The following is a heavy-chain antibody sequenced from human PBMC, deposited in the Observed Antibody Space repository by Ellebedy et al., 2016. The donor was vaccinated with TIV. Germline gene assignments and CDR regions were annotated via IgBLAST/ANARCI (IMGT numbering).Heavy chain of an antibody. CDR1: GFSLSTSGMC. Sequence: SGPTLVXPTPTLTLTCTVSGFSLSTSGMCVSWIRQPPGEALEWLARIDWVDDKYYGTSLKTRLTISKDTSKNQVVLTMTNMDPVDTATYYCARTAAYSGMEVRDFDYWGQGTLVTVSS. J-gene: IGHJ4*02. D-gene: IGHD1-26*01. CDR2: IDWVDDK. CDR3: ARTAAYSGMEVRDFDY. V-gene: IGHV2-70*11.